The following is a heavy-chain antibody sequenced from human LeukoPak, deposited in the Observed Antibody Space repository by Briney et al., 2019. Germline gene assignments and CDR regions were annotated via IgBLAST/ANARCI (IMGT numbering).Heavy chain of an antibody. Sequence: ASVKVSCKASGYTFTSYYMHWVRQAPGQGLEWMGIINPSGGSTSYAQKFQGRVTMTRDTSTSIVYMELSSLRSEDTAVYYCARDRGMIAARPAYYFDYWGQGTLVTVSS. CDR3: ARDRGMIAARPAYYFDY. CDR2: INPSGGST. CDR1: GYTFTSYY. J-gene: IGHJ4*02. D-gene: IGHD6-6*01. V-gene: IGHV1-46*01.